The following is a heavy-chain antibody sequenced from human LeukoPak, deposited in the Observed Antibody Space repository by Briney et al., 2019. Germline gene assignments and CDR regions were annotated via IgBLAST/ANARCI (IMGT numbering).Heavy chain of an antibody. CDR2: MNPNSGNT. Sequence: ASVKVSCKASGYTFTSYDINWVRQATGQGLEWMGWMNPNSGNTGYAQKFQGRVTITRNTSISTAYMELSSLRSEDTAVYYCARGPVEYNWNYEAGWGQGTLVTVSS. CDR1: GYTFTSYD. D-gene: IGHD1-7*01. V-gene: IGHV1-8*03. J-gene: IGHJ4*02. CDR3: ARGPVEYNWNYEAG.